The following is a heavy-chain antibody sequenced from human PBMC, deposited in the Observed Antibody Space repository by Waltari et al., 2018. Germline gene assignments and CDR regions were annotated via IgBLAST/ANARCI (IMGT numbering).Heavy chain of an antibody. J-gene: IGHJ4*02. CDR2: ISGSGGST. CDR3: AKGRSGWYLITYDY. D-gene: IGHD6-19*01. Sequence: EVQLLESGGGLVQPGGSLRLSCAASGFTFSSYAMSWVRQAPGKGLEWVAAISGSGGSTYYADSVKGRFTISRDNSKNTLYLQMNSLRAEDTAVYYCAKGRSGWYLITYDYWGQGTLVTVSP. V-gene: IGHV3-23*01. CDR1: GFTFSSYA.